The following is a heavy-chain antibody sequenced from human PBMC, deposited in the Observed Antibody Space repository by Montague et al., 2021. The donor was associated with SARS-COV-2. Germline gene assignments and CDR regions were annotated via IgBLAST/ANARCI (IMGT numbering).Heavy chain of an antibody. Sequence: SETLSLTCAVYVPSFSRCTWARIRRSPVWGLVTIADVIPSGETSYNPSLQSRLTMSVDTYKKQFSLRLSSVTAADTAVYFCAKGSHIYETRGLRTGWFDPWGQGTLVTVSS. J-gene: IGHJ5*02. CDR2: VIPSGET. V-gene: IGHV4-34*01. CDR3: AKGSHIYETRGLRTGWFDP. CDR1: VPSFSRCT. D-gene: IGHD7-27*01.